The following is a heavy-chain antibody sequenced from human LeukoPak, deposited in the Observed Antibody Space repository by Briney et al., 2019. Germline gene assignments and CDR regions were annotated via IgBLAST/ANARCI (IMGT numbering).Heavy chain of an antibody. CDR3: ARYGLAAFDI. Sequence: RTGGSLRVSCAASGFSLSNYWMHWVRQAPGKGLMWVSQISPDGSQTFYADSVKGRFTISRDNAKNSLYLQMNSLRAEDTAVYYCARYGLAAFDIWGQGTMVTVSS. CDR2: ISPDGSQT. CDR1: GFSLSNYW. J-gene: IGHJ3*02. V-gene: IGHV3-74*01. D-gene: IGHD6-19*01.